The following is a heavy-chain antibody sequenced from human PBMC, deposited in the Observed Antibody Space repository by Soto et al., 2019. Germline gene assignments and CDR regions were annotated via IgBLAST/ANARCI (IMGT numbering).Heavy chain of an antibody. CDR2: ISWNSGSI. J-gene: IGHJ4*02. CDR1: GFTFDDYA. V-gene: IGHV3-9*01. Sequence: GGSLRLSCAASGFTFDDYAMHWVRQAPGKGLEWVSGISWNSGSIGYADSVKGRFTISRDNAKNSLYLQMNSLRAEDTALYYCAKDSSDSGYDLVDYWGQGTLVTVSS. CDR3: AKDSSDSGYDLVDY. D-gene: IGHD5-12*01.